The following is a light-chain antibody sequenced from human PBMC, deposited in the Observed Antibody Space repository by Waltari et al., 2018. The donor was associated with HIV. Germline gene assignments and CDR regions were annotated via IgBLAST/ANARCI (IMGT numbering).Light chain of an antibody. CDR1: SSNIGTHP. J-gene: IGLJ2*01. CDR3: QSYDSSLSGSV. CDR2: NHN. Sequence: QSVLTQPPSVSGAPGQRVTLSCTGSSSNIGTHPVHWYQQVPGRAPKPPIYNHNKRPRGVPARFSGSKSGTSASLAITGLQAEDETDYYCQSYDSSLSGSVFGGGTKLTVL. V-gene: IGLV1-40*01.